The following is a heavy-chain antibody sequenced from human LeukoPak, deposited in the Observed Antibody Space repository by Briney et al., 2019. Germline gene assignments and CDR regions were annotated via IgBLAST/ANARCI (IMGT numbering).Heavy chain of an antibody. CDR1: GGSISSGSYY. Sequence: SQTLSLTCTVSGGSISSGSYYWSWIRQPAGKGLEWIGRIYTSGSTNYNPSLKSRVTISVDTSKNQFSLKLSSVTTADTAVYYCARFGSYYWFDYWGQGTLVTVSS. D-gene: IGHD1-26*01. V-gene: IGHV4-61*02. CDR2: IYTSGST. J-gene: IGHJ4*02. CDR3: ARFGSYYWFDY.